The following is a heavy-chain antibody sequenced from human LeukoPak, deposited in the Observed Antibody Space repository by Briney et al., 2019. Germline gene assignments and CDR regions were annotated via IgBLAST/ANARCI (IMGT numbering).Heavy chain of an antibody. J-gene: IGHJ2*01. V-gene: IGHV4-39*01. D-gene: IGHD1-26*01. Sequence: SETLSLTCTVSGASIRSGTYYWDWIRQPPGKGLEWIGSIYHTGTTNYNPSLMSRATVSFDTSQNQVSLELTSVTAPDTAVYFCATGETSGRYYMWYFDLWGRGTLVTVSS. CDR1: GASIRSGTYY. CDR3: ATGETSGRYYMWYFDL. CDR2: IYHTGTT.